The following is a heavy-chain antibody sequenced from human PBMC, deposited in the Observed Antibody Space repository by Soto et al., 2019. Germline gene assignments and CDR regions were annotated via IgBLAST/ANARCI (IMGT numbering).Heavy chain of an antibody. J-gene: IGHJ5*02. Sequence: SETLSPTWAVCGRSFSGYYWGWIRQPPGKGLAWIGEINHSGSPNHNPSLKSRVTISVDTSKNQFSLKLSSVTAADTAVYYCARGGSSWYNWSGPWGQGTLVTVSS. D-gene: IGHD6-13*01. CDR3: ARGGSSWYNWSGP. V-gene: IGHV4-34*01. CDR1: GRSFSGYY. CDR2: INHSGSP.